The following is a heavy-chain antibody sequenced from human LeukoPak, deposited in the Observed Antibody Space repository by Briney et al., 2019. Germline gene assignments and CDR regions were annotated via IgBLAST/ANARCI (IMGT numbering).Heavy chain of an antibody. D-gene: IGHD2-2*02. V-gene: IGHV1-2*02. CDR2: INPNSGGT. CDR1: GYTFTGYY. CDR3: ARDNIVVVPAAIGDWFDP. Sequence: ASVKVSCKASGYTFTGYYMHWVRQAPGQGLERMGWINPNSGGTNYAQKFQGRVTMTRDTSISTAYMELSRLRSDDTAVYYCARDNIVVVPAAIGDWFDPWGQGTLVTVSS. J-gene: IGHJ5*02.